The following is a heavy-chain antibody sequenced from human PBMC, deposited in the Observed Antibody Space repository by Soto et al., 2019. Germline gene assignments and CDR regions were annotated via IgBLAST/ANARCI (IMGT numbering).Heavy chain of an antibody. D-gene: IGHD5-18*01. V-gene: IGHV1-2*02. CDR1: GYTFTGYY. CDR3: AREAMGIGGMER. CDR2: INPNSGGT. Sequence: ASVKVSCKASGYTFTGYYMHWVRQAPGQGLEWMGWINPNSGGTNYAQKFQGRVTMTRDTSISTAYMELSRLRSDDTAVYYCAREAMGIGGMERWGQGTPFNVSS. J-gene: IGHJ6*01.